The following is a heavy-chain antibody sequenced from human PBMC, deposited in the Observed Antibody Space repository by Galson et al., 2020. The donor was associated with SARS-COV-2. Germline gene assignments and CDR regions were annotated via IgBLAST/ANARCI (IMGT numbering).Heavy chain of an antibody. CDR2: IYYSGST. Sequence: SETLSLTCTVSGGSISSSSYYWGWIRQPPGKGLEWIGSIYYSGSTYYNPSLKSRVTISVDTSKNQFSPKLSSVTAADTAVYYCARLNDDYYYYYGMDVWGQGTTVTVSS. V-gene: IGHV4-39*01. J-gene: IGHJ6*02. CDR3: ARLNDDYYYYYGMDV. CDR1: GGSISSSSYY. D-gene: IGHD2-8*01.